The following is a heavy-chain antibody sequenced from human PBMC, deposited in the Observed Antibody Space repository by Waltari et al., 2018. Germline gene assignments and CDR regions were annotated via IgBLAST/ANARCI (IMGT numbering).Heavy chain of an antibody. J-gene: IGHJ5*02. V-gene: IGHV3-53*01. CDR1: GFTVSSHY. D-gene: IGHD2-2*01. CDR2: LYSGGST. Sequence: EVQLVESGGDLIQPGGSLRLSCAASGFTVSSHYMSWVRQAPGKGLEWVAILYSGGSTYYGDSVKGRFTISRDSSKTTLYLQLNSLRAEDTAVYYCARDYCDRTSCSVAWGQGTLVTVSS. CDR3: ARDYCDRTSCSVA.